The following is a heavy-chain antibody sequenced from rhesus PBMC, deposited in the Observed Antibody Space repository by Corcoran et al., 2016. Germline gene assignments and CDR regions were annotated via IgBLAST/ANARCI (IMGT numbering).Heavy chain of an antibody. CDR1: GGTISSGYYY. CDR3: ARASAGVAGEARFDF. CDR2: ISSNNDST. D-gene: IGHD3-34*01. J-gene: IGHJ4*01. Sequence: QVQLQESGPGVVKPSETLSLTCAVSGGTISSGYYYWSWIRPPPGKVLEWIGSISSNNDSTNPIPTPKRRFTISKDTDTTQCSLKLSCVTATDTDVYYCARASAGVAGEARFDFWGQGVLVTVSS. V-gene: IGHV4S12*01.